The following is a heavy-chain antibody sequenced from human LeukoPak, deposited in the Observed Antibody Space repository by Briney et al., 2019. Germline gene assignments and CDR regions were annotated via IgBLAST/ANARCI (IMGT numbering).Heavy chain of an antibody. CDR3: TREGSYYNDSINNWFDP. J-gene: IGHJ5*02. D-gene: IGHD3-22*01. CDR2: ITSNGSST. V-gene: IGHV3-74*01. Sequence: GGSLRLSCAASGFTFSSYWMNWVRQAPGKGLEWVSLITSNGSSTNCADSVRGRFTTSRDNAKDTLYLQMNSLRAEDTAVYYCTREGSYYNDSINNWFDPWGQGTLVTVSS. CDR1: GFTFSSYW.